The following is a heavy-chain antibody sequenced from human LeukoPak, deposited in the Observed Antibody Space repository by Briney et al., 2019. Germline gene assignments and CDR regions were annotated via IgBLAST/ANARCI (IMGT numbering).Heavy chain of an antibody. Sequence: SQTLSLTFAISADSVSSNSVTWNWIRQSPSRGLEWLGRTYYRSKWYNDYAVSVKSRMTINPDTSKNQLSLQLNSVTPEDTAVYYCARVFTSSGPYYFDYWGQGTLVTVSS. CDR1: ADSVSSNSVT. V-gene: IGHV6-1*01. CDR3: ARVFTSSGPYYFDY. J-gene: IGHJ4*02. D-gene: IGHD6-25*01. CDR2: TYYRSKWYN.